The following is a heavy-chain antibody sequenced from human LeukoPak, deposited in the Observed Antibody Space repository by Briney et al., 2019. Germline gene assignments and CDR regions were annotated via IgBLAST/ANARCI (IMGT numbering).Heavy chain of an antibody. CDR3: ARDGLYSKSLDP. Sequence: SQTLSLTCTVSGGFISSGGYYWSWIRQHPGKGLEWIGYIYYSGSTYYSPSLKSRVTISVDTSKNQFSLKLSSVTAADTAVYYCARDGLYSKSLDPWGQGTLVTVSS. CDR2: IYYSGST. D-gene: IGHD6-13*01. J-gene: IGHJ5*02. V-gene: IGHV4-31*03. CDR1: GGFISSGGYY.